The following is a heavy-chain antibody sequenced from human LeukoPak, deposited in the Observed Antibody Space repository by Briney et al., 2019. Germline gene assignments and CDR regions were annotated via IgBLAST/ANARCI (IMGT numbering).Heavy chain of an antibody. Sequence: SETLSLTCTVSGGSTSSHYWSWIRQPPGKGLEWIGYIYYSGSTNYNPSLKSRVTISVDTSKNQFSLKLSSVTAADTAVYYCASAYCGGDCYTFDYWGQGTLVTVSS. CDR3: ASAYCGGDCYTFDY. D-gene: IGHD2-21*02. V-gene: IGHV4-59*08. J-gene: IGHJ4*02. CDR2: IYYSGST. CDR1: GGSTSSHY.